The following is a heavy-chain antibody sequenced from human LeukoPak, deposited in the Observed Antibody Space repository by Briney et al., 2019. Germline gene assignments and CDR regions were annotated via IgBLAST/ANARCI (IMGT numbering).Heavy chain of an antibody. CDR3: TTDSRITMIAGHSSDP. Sequence: GTLRLSCAASGFTFSNDWMNLVRQAPGKGLEWVGRIKSKTDGGTTDYAAPVKGRFTISRDDTTNTLYLQMNSLKTEDTAVYYCTTDSRITMIAGHSSDPWCEGALVTVSS. CDR1: GFTFSNDW. J-gene: IGHJ5*02. V-gene: IGHV3-15*01. D-gene: IGHD3-22*01. CDR2: IKSKTDGGTT.